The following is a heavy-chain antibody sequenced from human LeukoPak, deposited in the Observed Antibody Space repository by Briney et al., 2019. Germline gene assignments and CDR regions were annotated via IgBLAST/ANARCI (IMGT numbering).Heavy chain of an antibody. D-gene: IGHD6-13*01. V-gene: IGHV3-23*01. CDR1: GFTFSSYA. CDR2: ISGSGGST. J-gene: IGHJ4*02. Sequence: GGSLRLSCAASGFTFSSYAMSWVRQAPGKGLEWVSAISGSGGSTYHAVSVKGRFTISRDNSKNTLYLQMNSLRAEDTAVYYSAKGKQQLPRFRFDYWGQGTLVTVSS. CDR3: AKGKQQLPRFRFDY.